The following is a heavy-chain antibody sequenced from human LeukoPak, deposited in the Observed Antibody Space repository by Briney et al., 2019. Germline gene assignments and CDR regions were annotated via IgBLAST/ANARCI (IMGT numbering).Heavy chain of an antibody. CDR1: GGSVSSGGYY. J-gene: IGHJ3*02. Sequence: PSETLCLTCTVSGGSVSSGGYYWSWIRQPAGKGLEWIGRIYNSGDTHYNPSLESRVTMSVDTSKNQFSLKLSSVTAADTAVYYCARRISLVRDTYAFDIWGQGTMVTVSS. CDR2: IYNSGDT. CDR3: ARRISLVRDTYAFDI. D-gene: IGHD6-6*01. V-gene: IGHV4-61*02.